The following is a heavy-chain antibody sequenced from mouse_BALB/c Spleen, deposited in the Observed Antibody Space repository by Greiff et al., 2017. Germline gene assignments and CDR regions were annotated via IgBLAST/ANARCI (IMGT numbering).Heavy chain of an antibody. D-gene: IGHD3-3*01. CDR1: GFNIKDTY. Sequence: EVQLVESGAELVKPGASVKLSCTASGFNIKDTYMHWVKQRPEQGLEWIGRIDPANGNTKYDPKFQGKATITADTSSNTAYLQLSSLTSEDTAVYYCALRGAMDYWGQGTSVTVSS. CDR3: ALRGAMDY. J-gene: IGHJ4*01. V-gene: IGHV14-3*02. CDR2: IDPANGNT.